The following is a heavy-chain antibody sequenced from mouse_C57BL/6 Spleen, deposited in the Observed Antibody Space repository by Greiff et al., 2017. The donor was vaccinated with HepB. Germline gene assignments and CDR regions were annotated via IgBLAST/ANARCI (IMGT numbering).Heavy chain of an antibody. Sequence: EVKLVESGGGLVKPGGSLKLSCAASGFTFSDYGMHWVRQAPEKGLEWVAYISSGSSTIYYADTVKGRFTISRDNAKNTLFLQMTSLRSEDTAMYYCATTVVFYYAMDYWGQGTSVTVSS. CDR3: ATTVVFYYAMDY. V-gene: IGHV5-17*01. CDR2: ISSGSSTI. D-gene: IGHD1-1*01. J-gene: IGHJ4*01. CDR1: GFTFSDYG.